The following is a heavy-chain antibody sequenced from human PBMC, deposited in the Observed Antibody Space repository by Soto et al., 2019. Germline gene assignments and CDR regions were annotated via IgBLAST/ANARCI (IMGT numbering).Heavy chain of an antibody. Sequence: QVQLQESGPGLVKPSQTLSLTCTVSGASLRKSDYYWSWIRQHPGKGLEWIGHIYYSGSTYYNPSRKSRVTISVDTSKNQFSLKVASVTAADTAVYYCARDQSHVYHGLDVWGQGTTVTVSS. J-gene: IGHJ6*02. D-gene: IGHD3-10*02. CDR3: ARDQSHVYHGLDV. CDR1: GASLRKSDYY. CDR2: IYYSGST. V-gene: IGHV4-31*03.